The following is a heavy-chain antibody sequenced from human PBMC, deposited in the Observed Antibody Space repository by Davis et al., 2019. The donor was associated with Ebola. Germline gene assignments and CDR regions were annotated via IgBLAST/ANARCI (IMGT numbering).Heavy chain of an antibody. D-gene: IGHD3-10*01. CDR2: IWYDGSNK. Sequence: GESLKISCAASGFPFSSYCMHWVRQAPGKGLEWVAVIWYDGSNKYYADSVKGRFTISRDNSQNTLYLQMSSLRAEDTAVYYCARDHRRYYYGSGSYYRGYGMDVGGQGTTVTV. J-gene: IGHJ6*02. CDR1: GFPFSSYC. CDR3: ARDHRRYYYGSGSYYRGYGMDV. V-gene: IGHV3-33*01.